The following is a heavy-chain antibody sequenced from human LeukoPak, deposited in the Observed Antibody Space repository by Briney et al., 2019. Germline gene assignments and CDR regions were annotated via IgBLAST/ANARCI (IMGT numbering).Heavy chain of an antibody. V-gene: IGHV3-21*01. J-gene: IGHJ4*02. CDR3: ARVFGQLERQGALDY. CDR2: VSSTSSYI. CDR1: GFTFSTYT. Sequence: GGSLRLSCAASGFTFSTYTMNWVRQAPGKGLEWVSSVSSTSSYIYYADSMKGRFTISRDNAKNSLYLQMNSLRVEDTAVYYCARVFGQLERQGALDYWGQGTLVTVSP. D-gene: IGHD1-1*01.